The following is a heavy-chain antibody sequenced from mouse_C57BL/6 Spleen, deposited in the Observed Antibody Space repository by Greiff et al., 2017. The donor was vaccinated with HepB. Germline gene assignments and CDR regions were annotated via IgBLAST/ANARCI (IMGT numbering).Heavy chain of an antibody. CDR2: IYPGDGDT. J-gene: IGHJ2*01. CDR3: AGEYYGSREGYYFDY. CDR1: GYAFSSYW. Sequence: QVQLQQSGAELVKPGASVKISCKASGYAFSSYWMNWVKQRPGKGLEWIGQIYPGDGDTNYNGKFKGKATLTADKSSSTAYMQLSSLTSEDSAVLFWAGEYYGSREGYYFDYWGQGTTLTVSS. D-gene: IGHD1-1*01. V-gene: IGHV1-80*01.